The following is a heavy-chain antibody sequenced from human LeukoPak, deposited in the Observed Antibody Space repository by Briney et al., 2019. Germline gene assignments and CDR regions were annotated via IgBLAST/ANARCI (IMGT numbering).Heavy chain of an antibody. CDR2: IYSGGGT. Sequence: SGGSLRLSCAASGFTVSNNYMSWVRQAPGKGLEWVSVIYSGGGTFYSEFVKGRFTISRDYSKNTLYLQMNSLRADDTAVYYWARDSNGPAFWGQGTLVTVSS. CDR1: GFTVSNNY. D-gene: IGHD6-19*01. V-gene: IGHV3-53*01. J-gene: IGHJ4*02. CDR3: ARDSNGPAF.